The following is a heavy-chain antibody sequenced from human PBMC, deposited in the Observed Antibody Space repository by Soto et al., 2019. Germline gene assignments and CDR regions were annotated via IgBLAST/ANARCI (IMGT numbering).Heavy chain of an antibody. J-gene: IGHJ4*02. CDR2: INTKTGDT. Sequence: QMQLVQSGAEARKPGASVKVSCKTSGYTFTGYYLNWVRQAPGRGLEWVGWINTKTGDTNNAQKFQGRVTMTTDTSLSTGYMELRGLKSDDTAVYYCVTGDHLVRWGQGTRVTVAS. CDR3: VTGDHLVR. CDR1: GYTFTGYY. V-gene: IGHV1-2*02. D-gene: IGHD6-6*01.